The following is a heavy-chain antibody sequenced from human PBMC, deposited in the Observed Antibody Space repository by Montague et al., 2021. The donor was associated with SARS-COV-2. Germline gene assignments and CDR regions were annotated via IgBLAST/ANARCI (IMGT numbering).Heavy chain of an antibody. D-gene: IGHD3-22*01. J-gene: IGHJ4*02. Sequence: SETLPLTCTVSGGSISSYYWSWIRQPPEKGLGWIGYIYYSGSTNYNPSLKSRVTISVDTSKNQFSLKLTSVTAADTAVYYCARGRDGYYHRSALFDYWGQGTLVTVSS. V-gene: IGHV4-59*01. CDR2: IYYSGST. CDR3: ARGRDGYYHRSALFDY. CDR1: GGSISSYY.